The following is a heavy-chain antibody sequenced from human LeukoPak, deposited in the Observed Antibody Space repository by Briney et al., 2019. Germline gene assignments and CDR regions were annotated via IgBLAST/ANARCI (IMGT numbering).Heavy chain of an antibody. CDR2: IYYSGST. CDR3: ARQDIAACRKNFDY. V-gene: IGHV4-39*07. J-gene: IGHJ4*02. Sequence: SETLSLTCTVSGGSINSSSYYWGWIRQPPGKGLEWIGSIYYSGSTYYNPSLKSRVTISVDTSKNQFSLKLSSVTAADTALYYCARQDIAACRKNFDYWGQGTLVTVSS. D-gene: IGHD6-6*01. CDR1: GGSINSSSYY.